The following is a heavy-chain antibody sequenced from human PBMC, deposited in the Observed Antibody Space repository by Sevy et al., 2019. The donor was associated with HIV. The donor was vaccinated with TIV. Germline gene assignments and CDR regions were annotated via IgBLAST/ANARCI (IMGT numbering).Heavy chain of an antibody. J-gene: IGHJ3*02. CDR3: ARGVVPGSYGDAFDI. CDR1: GGTFSSYA. D-gene: IGHD1-26*01. Sequence: ASVKVSCKASGGTFSSYAISWVRQAPGQGLEWMGGIIHIFGTANYAQKFQGRVTITADKSTSTAYMELSSLGSEDTAVYYGARGVVPGSYGDAFDIWGQGTMVTVSS. V-gene: IGHV1-69*06. CDR2: IIHIFGTA.